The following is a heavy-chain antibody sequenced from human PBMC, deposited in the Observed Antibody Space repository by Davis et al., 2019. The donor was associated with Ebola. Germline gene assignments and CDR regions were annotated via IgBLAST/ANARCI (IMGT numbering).Heavy chain of an antibody. J-gene: IGHJ4*02. CDR2: IYYSGRT. CDR3: ASEHGYNNYFDH. Sequence: MPGGSLRLSCNVSGGTISDNYYYWGWIRQPPGKGLEWIASIYYSGRTYYNPSLKSRVTISIDPSKNQFSLKLSSVTAADTAVYYCASEHGYNNYFDHWGPGTLVTVSS. CDR1: GGTISDNYYY. V-gene: IGHV4-39*01. D-gene: IGHD5-24*01.